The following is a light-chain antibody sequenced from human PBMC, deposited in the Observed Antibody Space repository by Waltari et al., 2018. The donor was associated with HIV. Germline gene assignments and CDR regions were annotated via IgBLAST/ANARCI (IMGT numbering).Light chain of an antibody. CDR1: QTVTSK. V-gene: IGKV1-39*01. CDR2: DAS. J-gene: IGKJ3*01. CDR3: QQSYSSPLT. Sequence: DIQMTQSPLSLSASVGDSVTILCRASQTVTSKVNWYQQKPGEAPQVLIYDASALHGGVPARFRGSGSGTDFTLIITSLQPDDFATYFCQQSYSSPLTFGPGTKVDIK.